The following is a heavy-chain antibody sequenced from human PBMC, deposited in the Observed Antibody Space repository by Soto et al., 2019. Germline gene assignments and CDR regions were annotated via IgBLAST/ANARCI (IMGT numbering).Heavy chain of an antibody. D-gene: IGHD3-16*02. CDR3: AKGPADMITFGGVIVPSAFDI. J-gene: IGHJ3*02. CDR1: GFTFSSYA. V-gene: IGHV3-23*01. CDR2: ISGSGGST. Sequence: GGSLRLSCAASGFTFSSYAMSWVRQAPGKGLEWVSAISGSGGSTYYADSVKGRFTISRDNSKNTLYLQMNSLRAEDTAVYYCAKGPADMITFGGVIVPSAFDIWGQGTMVTVSS.